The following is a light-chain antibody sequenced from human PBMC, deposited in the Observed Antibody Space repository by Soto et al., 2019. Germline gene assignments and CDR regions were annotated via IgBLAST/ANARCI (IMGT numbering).Light chain of an antibody. Sequence: EIVMTQSPATLSVSPGERATLSCRASQGVSRKLAWYQQTRGQAPRLLMYGASTRATGVPARFSGSGSGTEFTLTISNLQSEDFAVYHCQQYDKWPRTFGQGTKVDIK. V-gene: IGKV3-15*01. CDR2: GAS. J-gene: IGKJ1*01. CDR1: QGVSRK. CDR3: QQYDKWPRT.